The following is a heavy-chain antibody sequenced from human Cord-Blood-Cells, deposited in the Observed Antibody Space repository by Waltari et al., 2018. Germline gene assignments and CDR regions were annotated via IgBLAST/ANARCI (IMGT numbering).Heavy chain of an antibody. CDR1: GYTLTDLS. Sequence: QVQLVQSGAEVKKPGASVKVSCKVSGYTLTDLSMHWLRQAPGKGLEWRGGFDPEDGETIYAQKFQGRVTMTEDTSTDTAYMELSSLRSEDTAVYYCATLPRTGTTLDAFDIWGQGTMVTVSS. CDR3: ATLPRTGTTLDAFDI. J-gene: IGHJ3*02. V-gene: IGHV1-24*01. D-gene: IGHD1-7*01. CDR2: FDPEDGET.